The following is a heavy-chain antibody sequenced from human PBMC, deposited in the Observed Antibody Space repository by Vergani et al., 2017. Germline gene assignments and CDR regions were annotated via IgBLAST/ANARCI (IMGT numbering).Heavy chain of an antibody. Sequence: QLQLQQSGPGLVQPSETLFLTCTVSADSISSCSYYWSWIRQPPGNGLEWIGYIYYSGSTYYNPSLKSRVTISVDTSKNQFSLKLRSVNAADTAVYYCDRERVYNWNDGGRFDYWGQGTLVTVSS. CDR2: IYYSGST. V-gene: IGHV4-30-4*08. D-gene: IGHD1-1*01. CDR3: DRERVYNWNDGGRFDY. CDR1: ADSISSCSYY. J-gene: IGHJ4*02.